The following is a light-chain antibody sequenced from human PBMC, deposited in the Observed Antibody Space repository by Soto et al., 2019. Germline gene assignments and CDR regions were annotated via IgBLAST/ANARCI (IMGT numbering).Light chain of an antibody. CDR1: QSIRNW. J-gene: IGKJ1*01. Sequence: EIQMTQSPSTLSASVGDRVTITCRASQSIRNWLAWYQQKPGKAPKLLIYDASTLQGGVPSRFSGVGSGTEFTITINSLQPDDFATYYCQQYNNYSPSWTFGQGTKVEIK. CDR3: QQYNNYSPSWT. CDR2: DAS. V-gene: IGKV1-5*01.